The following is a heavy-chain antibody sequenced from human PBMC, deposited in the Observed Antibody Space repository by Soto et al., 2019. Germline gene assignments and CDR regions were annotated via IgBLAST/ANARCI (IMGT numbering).Heavy chain of an antibody. Sequence: QVQLVQSGAEVKKPGSSVKVSCKAPGGTFSTYAISWVRQAPGQGLEWMGGVIPIFGTPKYAQKFQGRVTSTAEESTSTGYMELRSLRSEDTAVYYWARSQGGSSSLDIYYYYYYGMDVWGQGTTVTVSS. V-gene: IGHV1-69*01. CDR3: ARSQGGSSSLDIYYYYYYGMDV. J-gene: IGHJ6*02. D-gene: IGHD2-15*01. CDR2: VIPIFGTP. CDR1: GGTFSTYA.